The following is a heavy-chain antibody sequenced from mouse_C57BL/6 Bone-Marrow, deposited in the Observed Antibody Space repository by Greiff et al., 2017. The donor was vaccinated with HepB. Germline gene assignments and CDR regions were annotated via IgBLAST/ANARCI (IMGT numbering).Heavy chain of an antibody. J-gene: IGHJ1*03. V-gene: IGHV1-82*01. Sequence: QVQLQQSGPELVKPGASVKISCKASGYAFSSSWMNWVKQRPGKGLEWIGRIYPGDGDTNYNGKFKGKATLTADKSSSTAYMQLSSLTSEDSAVYCGAREGWYFDVWGTGTTVTVSS. CDR1: GYAFSSSW. CDR3: AREGWYFDV. CDR2: IYPGDGDT.